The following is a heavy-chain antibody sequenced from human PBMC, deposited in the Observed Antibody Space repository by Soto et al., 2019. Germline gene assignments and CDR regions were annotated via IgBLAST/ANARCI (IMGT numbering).Heavy chain of an antibody. D-gene: IGHD5-18*01. CDR3: ARDRGGTARTYYYYYYGMDV. CDR2: IYYSGST. V-gene: IGHV4-61*01. J-gene: IGHJ6*02. CDR1: GGSVSSGSYY. Sequence: SETLSLTCTVSGGSVSSGSYYWSWIRQPPGKGLEWIGYIYYSGSTNYNPSLKSRVTISVDTSKNQFSLKLSSVTAADTAVYYCARDRGGTARTYYYYYYGMDVWGQGTTVTVS.